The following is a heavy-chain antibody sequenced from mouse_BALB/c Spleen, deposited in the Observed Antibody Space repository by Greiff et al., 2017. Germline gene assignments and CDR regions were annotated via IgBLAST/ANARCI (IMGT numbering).Heavy chain of an antibody. CDR1: GYSITSDYA. CDR3: ARHYYGSSYFDY. CDR2: ISYSGST. V-gene: IGHV3-2*02. Sequence: EVQLQQSGPGLVKPSQSLSLTCTVTGYSITSDYAWNWIRQFPGNKLEWMGYISYSGSTSYNPSLKSRISITRDTSKNQFFLQLNSVTTEDTATYYCARHYYGSSYFDYWGQGTTLTVSS. D-gene: IGHD1-1*01. J-gene: IGHJ2*01.